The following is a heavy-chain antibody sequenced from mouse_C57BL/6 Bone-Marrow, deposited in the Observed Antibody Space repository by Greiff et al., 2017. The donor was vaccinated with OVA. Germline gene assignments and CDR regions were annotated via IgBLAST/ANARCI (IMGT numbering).Heavy chain of an antibody. CDR1: GFTFSDYG. V-gene: IGHV5-17*01. J-gene: IGHJ3*01. Sequence: EVHLVESGGGLVKPGGSLKLSCAASGFTFSDYGMHWVRQAPEKGLEWVAYISSGSSTIYYADTVKGRFTISRDNAKNTLFLQMTSLRSEDTAMYYCARTPSYCGSSWNWFAYWGQGTLVTVSA. D-gene: IGHD1-1*01. CDR2: ISSGSSTI. CDR3: ARTPSYCGSSWNWFAY.